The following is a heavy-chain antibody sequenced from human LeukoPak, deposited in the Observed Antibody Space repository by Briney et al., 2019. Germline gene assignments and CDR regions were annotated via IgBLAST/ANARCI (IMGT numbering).Heavy chain of an antibody. D-gene: IGHD6-19*01. CDR2: ISDSGDHT. V-gene: IGHV3-23*01. J-gene: IGHJ4*02. Sequence: GGSLRLSCAASGFTFSSYAMSWVRQAPGKGLEWVSGISDSGDHTYYVDSVKGRFPISRDNSKNTFYMEMNSLRVEDTAMYYCAKDRVSVAGSYDSWGQGTLVTVSS. CDR3: AKDRVSVAGSYDS. CDR1: GFTFSSYA.